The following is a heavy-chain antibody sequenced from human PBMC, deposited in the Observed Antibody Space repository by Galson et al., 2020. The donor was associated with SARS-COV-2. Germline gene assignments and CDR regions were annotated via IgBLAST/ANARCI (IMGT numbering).Heavy chain of an antibody. V-gene: IGHV4-31*03. CDR2: ISYTGTA. CDR3: ARDRRIFRRDRTYYYGVNV. D-gene: IGHD3-10*01. CDR1: GDSIRSGGYR. Sequence: ASETLSLTCTVSGDSIRSGGYRWAWIRHYPGKGLEWIGDISYTGTASYTPSLKSRVVISVDTSKNQFSLMVSSVTDADTAVYYCARDRRIFRRDRTYYYGVNVWGQGTTVTVFS. J-gene: IGHJ6*02.